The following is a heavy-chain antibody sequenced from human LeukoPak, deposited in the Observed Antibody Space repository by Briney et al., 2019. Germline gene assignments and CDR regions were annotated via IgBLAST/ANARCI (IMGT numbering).Heavy chain of an antibody. CDR1: GGTFSSYA. J-gene: IGHJ6*03. CDR3: AREVEPLYYYYYMDV. CDR2: IIPIFGTA. D-gene: IGHD5-24*01. V-gene: IGHV1-69*13. Sequence: SVKVSCKASGGTFSSYAISWVRQAPGQGLEWMGGIIPIFGTANYAQKFQGRVSITADESTSTAYMELSSLRSEDTAVYYCAREVEPLYYYYYMDVWGKGTTVTVSS.